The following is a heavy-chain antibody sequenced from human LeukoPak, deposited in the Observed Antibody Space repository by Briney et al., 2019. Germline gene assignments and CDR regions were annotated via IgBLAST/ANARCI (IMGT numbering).Heavy chain of an antibody. CDR2: IKNKANGGTT. V-gene: IGHV3-15*03. Sequence: GGSLRLSCAVSGITLTDAWMSWVRQAPGKGLEWVGRIKNKANGGTTAYGAPVQGRFTISRDDSKNTLYLQMNSLKIEDTAVYYCTPEGYFYGYHSLHMWGQGAVVTVSS. CDR3: TPEGYFYGYHSLHM. J-gene: IGHJ4*01. CDR1: GITLTDAW. D-gene: IGHD5-18*01.